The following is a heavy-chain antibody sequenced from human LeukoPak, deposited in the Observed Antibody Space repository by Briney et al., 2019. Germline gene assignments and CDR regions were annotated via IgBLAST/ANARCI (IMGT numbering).Heavy chain of an antibody. Sequence: HTGGSLRLSCAASGFTFSSYWMSWVRQAPGKGLEWLANIKQDGSEKYYVDSVKGRFTISRDNAKNSLYLQMNSLRAEDTAVYYCAKSRGLVGRYYYYMDVWGKGTTVTISS. J-gene: IGHJ6*03. CDR2: IKQDGSEK. CDR3: AKSRGLVGRYYYYMDV. D-gene: IGHD3-9*01. CDR1: GFTFSSYW. V-gene: IGHV3-7*03.